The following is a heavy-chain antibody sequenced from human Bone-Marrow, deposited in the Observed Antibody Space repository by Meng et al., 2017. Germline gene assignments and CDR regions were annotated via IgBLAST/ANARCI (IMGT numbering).Heavy chain of an antibody. CDR3: ARGPTTMAHDFDY. V-gene: IGHV4-34*01. CDR1: GGSFSDYY. Sequence: QLQLQQWGAGLLKPPGTLSLTCVVSGGSFSDYYWSWIRQPPGKGLEWIGEINHSGSTNYNPSLESRATISVDTSQNNLSLKLSSVTAADSAVYYCARGPTTMAHDFDYWGQGTLVTVSS. J-gene: IGHJ4*02. D-gene: IGHD4-11*01. CDR2: INHSGST.